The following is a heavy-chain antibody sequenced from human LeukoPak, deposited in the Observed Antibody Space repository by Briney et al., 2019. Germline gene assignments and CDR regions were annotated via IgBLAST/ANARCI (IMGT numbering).Heavy chain of an antibody. CDR1: GGAYGGFY. V-gene: IGHV4-34*01. D-gene: IGHD2-2*01. CDR3: ARVGDIVVVPAYNWFDP. Sequence: PSETLALNCAVYGGAYGGFYWIWIRQPPGKGLEWIGEINHSGSTNYNPSLKSRVTISVDTSKNQFSLKLSSVTAADTAVYYCARVGDIVVVPAYNWFDPWGQGTLVTVSS. CDR2: INHSGST. J-gene: IGHJ5*02.